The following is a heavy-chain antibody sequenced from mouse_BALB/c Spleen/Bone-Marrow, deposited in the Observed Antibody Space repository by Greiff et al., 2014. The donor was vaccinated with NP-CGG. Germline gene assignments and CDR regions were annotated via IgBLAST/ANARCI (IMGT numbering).Heavy chain of an antibody. J-gene: IGHJ3*01. D-gene: IGHD2-10*01. Sequence: VQLQESGAELMKPGASVKISCKATGYTFSSYWIEWVKQRPGHGLEWIGEILPGSGSTNYNEKFKGKATFTADTSSNTAYMQLSSLTSEDSAVYYCPRWVPYWGFAYWGQGTLVTVSA. CDR1: GYTFSSYW. V-gene: IGHV1-9*01. CDR2: ILPGSGST. CDR3: PRWVPYWGFAY.